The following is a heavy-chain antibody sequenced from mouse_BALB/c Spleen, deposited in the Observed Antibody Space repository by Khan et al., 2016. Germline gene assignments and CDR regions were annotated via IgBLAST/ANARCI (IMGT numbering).Heavy chain of an antibody. CDR1: GYSITSDYA. V-gene: IGHV3-2*02. D-gene: IGHD4-1*01. Sequence: EVKLLESGPGLVKPSQSLSLTCTVTGYSITSDYAWNWIRQFPGNKLEWMGYISYSGSPSYNPSLKSRISITRDTSKNQFFLQLNSVTTEDTATYYCARTNWDYFDYWGQGTTLTVSS. CDR3: ARTNWDYFDY. CDR2: ISYSGSP. J-gene: IGHJ2*01.